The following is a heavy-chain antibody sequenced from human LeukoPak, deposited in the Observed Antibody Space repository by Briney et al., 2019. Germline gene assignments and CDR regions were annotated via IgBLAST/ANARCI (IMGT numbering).Heavy chain of an antibody. Sequence: PGGSLRLSCAASGFTFSSYGMHWVRQAPGKGLEWVAVIWYDGSNKYYADSVKGRFTISRDNSKNTLYLQMNSLRAKDTAVYYCAKSGIVATIPLDYWGQGTLVTVSS. V-gene: IGHV3-33*06. J-gene: IGHJ4*02. CDR2: IWYDGSNK. CDR3: AKSGIVATIPLDY. D-gene: IGHD5-12*01. CDR1: GFTFSSYG.